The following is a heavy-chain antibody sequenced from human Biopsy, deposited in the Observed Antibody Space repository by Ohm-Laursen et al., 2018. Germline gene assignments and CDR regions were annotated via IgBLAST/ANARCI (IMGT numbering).Heavy chain of an antibody. Sequence: TLSLTCSVSGGSIGSGGYYWTWIRQNPATGLEWIGYVHKSGNTLYNPSLKSRLSISVDTSRNQFSLKLTSVTAADTALYYCTRAGGGKIYGLWGQGTLVTVSS. D-gene: IGHD3-16*01. CDR2: VHKSGNT. V-gene: IGHV4-31*03. CDR3: TRAGGGKIYGL. CDR1: GGSIGSGGYY. J-gene: IGHJ4*02.